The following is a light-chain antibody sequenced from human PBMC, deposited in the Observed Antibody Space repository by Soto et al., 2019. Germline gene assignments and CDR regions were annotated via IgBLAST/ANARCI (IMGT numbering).Light chain of an antibody. Sequence: EIVLTQSPATLSLSPGERATLSCRASQSVGSYLAWYQRKPGQAPRLLVCDASNRATGIPARFSGSGSETDFTLTISSLEPEDFAVYYCQQYDNSAWTFGQGTKVDIK. CDR2: DAS. V-gene: IGKV3-11*01. CDR3: QQYDNSAWT. J-gene: IGKJ1*01. CDR1: QSVGSY.